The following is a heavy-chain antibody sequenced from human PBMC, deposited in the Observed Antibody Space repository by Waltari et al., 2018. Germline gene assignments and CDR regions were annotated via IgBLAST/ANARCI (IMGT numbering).Heavy chain of an antibody. D-gene: IGHD2-2*01. V-gene: IGHV1-46*04. CDR2: VNPNGGRA. CDR1: GYIFTDFH. CDR3: ARAGSTLIWGVAE. J-gene: IGHJ4*02. Sequence: QVQLVQSGAEVKKPGASVKVSCKASGYIFTDFHIHWVRQAPGQGLEWMGTVNPNGGRATYAQKLQDRVTMTRDTSTSTVYMELSRLRSEDTAVYYCARAGSTLIWGVAEWGQGTLVTVSS.